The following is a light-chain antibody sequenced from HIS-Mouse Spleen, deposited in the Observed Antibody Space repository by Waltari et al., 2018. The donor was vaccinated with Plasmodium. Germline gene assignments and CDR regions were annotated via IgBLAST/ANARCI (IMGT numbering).Light chain of an antibody. Sequence: SYELTQPPSVSVSPGQTARITCSGDALPKTYAYWYKQKSGQAPVLVIYEDSKRPSGIPERFSGSSSGTMATWTISGAQVEDEADYYCYSTDSSGNHRVFGGGTKLTVL. CDR2: EDS. V-gene: IGLV3-10*01. CDR1: ALPKTY. CDR3: YSTDSSGNHRV. J-gene: IGLJ3*02.